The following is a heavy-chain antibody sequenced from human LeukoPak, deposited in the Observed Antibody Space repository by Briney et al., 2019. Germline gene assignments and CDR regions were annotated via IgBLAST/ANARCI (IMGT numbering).Heavy chain of an antibody. CDR3: ARGSTSSSLYYYYYYGMDV. CDR2: INPNSGGT. CDR1: GYTFTGYY. Sequence: ASVKVSCKASGYTFTGYYMRWVRQAPGQGLGWMGWINPNSGGTNYAQKFQGRVTMTRDTSISTAYMELSRLRSDDTAVYYCARGSTSSSLYYYYYYGMDVWGQGTTVTVSS. V-gene: IGHV1-2*02. J-gene: IGHJ6*02. D-gene: IGHD6-13*01.